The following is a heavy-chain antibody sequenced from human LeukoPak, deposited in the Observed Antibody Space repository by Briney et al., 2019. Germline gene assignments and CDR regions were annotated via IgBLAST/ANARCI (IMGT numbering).Heavy chain of an antibody. CDR1: SGSVSSSSYY. Sequence: PSETLSLTCTVCSGSVSSSSYYWAWIRQPPGKGLEWIGSIYYSGSTYYNPSLKSRVTISVDTSKNQFSLKLSSVTAADTAVYYCARERQLGLAVFGTYWFDPWGQGTLVTVSS. V-gene: IGHV4-39*01. CDR3: ARERQLGLAVFGTYWFDP. D-gene: IGHD6-6*01. CDR2: IYYSGST. J-gene: IGHJ5*02.